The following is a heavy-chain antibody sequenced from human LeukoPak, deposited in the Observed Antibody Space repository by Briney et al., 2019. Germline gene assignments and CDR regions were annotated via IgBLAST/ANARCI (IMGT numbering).Heavy chain of an antibody. Sequence: GGSLRLSCAASRFTFSSYWMYWVRQAPGKGLVWVSNIASDGSNTNYADSVKGRFTISRDNAKNTLYLQMDSLRAEDTAVYYCARPLMPGGYFDLWGRGTLVTVSA. CDR1: RFTFSSYW. J-gene: IGHJ2*01. V-gene: IGHV3-74*01. D-gene: IGHD2-15*01. CDR3: ARPLMPGGYFDL. CDR2: IASDGSNT.